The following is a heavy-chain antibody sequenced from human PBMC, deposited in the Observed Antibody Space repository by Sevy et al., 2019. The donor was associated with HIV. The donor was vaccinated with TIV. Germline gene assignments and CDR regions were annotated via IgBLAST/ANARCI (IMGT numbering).Heavy chain of an antibody. Sequence: SETLSLTCTVSGGSISSYYWSWIRQPAGKGLEWIGRIYTSGSTNYNPALKSRVTMSVDTYKNQFSLKLSSVTAADTAVYYCAREGGSYSVYYYMDVWGKGTTVTVSS. J-gene: IGHJ6*03. CDR2: IYTSGST. V-gene: IGHV4-4*07. CDR3: AREGGSYSVYYYMDV. D-gene: IGHD1-26*01. CDR1: GGSISSYY.